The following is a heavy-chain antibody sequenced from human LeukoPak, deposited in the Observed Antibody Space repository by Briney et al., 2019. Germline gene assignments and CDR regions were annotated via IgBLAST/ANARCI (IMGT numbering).Heavy chain of an antibody. V-gene: IGHV3-23*01. CDR2: ISGSGGST. Sequence: PGGSLRLSCAASGFTFSSYAMNWVRQAPGKGLEWVSAISGSGGSTYYADSVKGRFTISRDNSKNTLYLQMNSLRAEDTAVYYCATTRYYYDSSGYSNFDYWGQGTLVTVSS. D-gene: IGHD3-22*01. J-gene: IGHJ4*02. CDR3: ATTRYYYDSSGYSNFDY. CDR1: GFTFSSYA.